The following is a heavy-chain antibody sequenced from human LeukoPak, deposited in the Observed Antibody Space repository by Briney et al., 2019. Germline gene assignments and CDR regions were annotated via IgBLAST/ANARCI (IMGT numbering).Heavy chain of an antibody. J-gene: IGHJ4*02. CDR1: GYTFTGYY. Sequence: GASVKVSCKASGYTFTGYYMHWVRQAPGQGLEWMGWINPNSGGTNYAQKFQGRGTMTRDTSISTAYMELSRLRSDDTAVYYCARDLKRTVGATTTSDYWGQGTLVTVSS. D-gene: IGHD1-26*01. CDR2: INPNSGGT. V-gene: IGHV1-2*02. CDR3: ARDLKRTVGATTTSDY.